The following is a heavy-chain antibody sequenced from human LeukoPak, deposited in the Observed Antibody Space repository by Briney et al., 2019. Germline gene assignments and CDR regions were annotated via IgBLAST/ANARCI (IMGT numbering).Heavy chain of an antibody. CDR1: GGSISSSSYY. D-gene: IGHD3-22*01. V-gene: IGHV4-39*01. CDR3: ARQTFPNDSSGYYLDY. CDR2: IYYSGST. J-gene: IGHJ4*02. Sequence: PSETLSLTCTVSGGSISSSSYYWGWIRQPPGKGLEWIGSIYYSGSTYYNPSLKSRVTISVDTSKNQFSLKLSSVTAADTAVYYCARQTFPNDSSGYYLDYWGQGTLVTVCS.